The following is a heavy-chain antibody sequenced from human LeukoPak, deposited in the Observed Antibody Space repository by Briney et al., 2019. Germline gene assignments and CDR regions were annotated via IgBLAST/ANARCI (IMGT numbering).Heavy chain of an antibody. CDR3: DRGRFNGDYDY. J-gene: IGHJ4*02. V-gene: IGHV4-30-2*01. CDR1: GGSISSGGYS. CDR2: IYHSGST. D-gene: IGHD4-17*01. Sequence: SETLSLTCAVSGGSISSGGYSWSWIRQPPGKGLEWIGYIYHSGSTYYNPSLKSRVTISVDRSKNQFSLKLSSVTAADTAVYYCDRGRFNGDYDYWGQGTLVTVSS.